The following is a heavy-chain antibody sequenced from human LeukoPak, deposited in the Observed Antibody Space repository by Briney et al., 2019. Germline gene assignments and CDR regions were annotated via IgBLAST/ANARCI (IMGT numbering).Heavy chain of an antibody. CDR2: IRSSTGTT. V-gene: IGHV3-48*01. J-gene: IGHJ4*02. CDR1: GFTFNSYT. CDR3: ARDEKYAFDH. Sequence: GGSLRLFCAASGFTFNSYTMNWVRQAPGKGLEWVSYIRSSTGTTSYADSVKGRFTISTDNAKNSVYLQMASLRAEDTAVYFCARDEKYAFDHWGQGTLVTVSS.